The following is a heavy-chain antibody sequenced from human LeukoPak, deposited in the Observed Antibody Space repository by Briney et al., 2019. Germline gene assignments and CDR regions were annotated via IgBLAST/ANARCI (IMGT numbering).Heavy chain of an antibody. CDR3: ARDWMATSLDY. Sequence: GGSLRLSCAASGFTFSSYGMHWVRQAPGKGLEWVAVISYDGSNKYYADSVKGRFTISRDNSKNTLYLQRNSLRAEDTAVYYCARDWMATSLDYWGQGTLVTVSS. J-gene: IGHJ4*02. CDR2: ISYDGSNK. CDR1: GFTFSSYG. D-gene: IGHD5-24*01. V-gene: IGHV3-30*03.